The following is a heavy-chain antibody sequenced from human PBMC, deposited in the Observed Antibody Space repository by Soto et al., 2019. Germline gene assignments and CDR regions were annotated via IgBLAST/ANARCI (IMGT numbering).Heavy chain of an antibody. J-gene: IGHJ4*02. V-gene: IGHV4-4*02. CDR3: AREERGYSYGLGDSW. CDR2: IYHSGST. Sequence: PSETLSLTCVVSGASISSSNWWRLFRHPGGKGLEWSGEIYHSGSTNYNPSLKSRVTISVDKSKNQFSPRLTSVTAADTAVYYCAREERGYSYGLGDSWWGQGTLVTVSS. D-gene: IGHD5-18*01. CDR1: GASISSSNW.